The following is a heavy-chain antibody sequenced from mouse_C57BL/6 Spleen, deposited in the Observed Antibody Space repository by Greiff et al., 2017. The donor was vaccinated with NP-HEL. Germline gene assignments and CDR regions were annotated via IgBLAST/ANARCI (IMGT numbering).Heavy chain of an antibody. J-gene: IGHJ1*03. D-gene: IGHD1-1*01. CDR1: GYTFTDYE. V-gene: IGHV1-15*01. CDR3: TSSYYCGSSYWYFDV. CDR2: IDPETGGT. Sequence: QVQLQQSGAELVRPGASVTLSCKASGYTFTDYEMHWVKQTPVHGLEWIGAIDPETGGTAYNQKFKGKAILTADKSSSTAYMELRSLTSEDSAVYYCTSSYYCGSSYWYFDVWGTGTTVTVSS.